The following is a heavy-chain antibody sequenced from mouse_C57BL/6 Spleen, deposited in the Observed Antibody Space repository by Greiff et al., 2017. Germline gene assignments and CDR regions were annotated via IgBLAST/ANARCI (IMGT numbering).Heavy chain of an antibody. D-gene: IGHD2-3*01. CDR3: ARDPDGYPFAY. CDR2: ISYDGSN. J-gene: IGHJ3*01. V-gene: IGHV3-6*01. Sequence: EVKVEESGPGLVKPSQSLSLTCSVTGYSITSGYYWNWIRQFPGNKLEWMGYISYDGSNNYNPSLKNRISITRDTSKNQFFLKLNSVTTEDTATYYCARDPDGYPFAYWGQGTLVTVSA. CDR1: GYSITSGYY.